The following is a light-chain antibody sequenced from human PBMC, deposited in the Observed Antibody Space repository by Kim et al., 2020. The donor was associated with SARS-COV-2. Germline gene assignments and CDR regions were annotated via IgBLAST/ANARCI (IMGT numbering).Light chain of an antibody. CDR2: MDS. V-gene: IGLV3-9*01. CDR1: NFGSKN. CDR3: YVWDCSTSV. J-gene: IGLJ2*01. Sequence: SYELTQPLSVSVALGQTARITCGGNNFGSKNVHWYQQKPCQAPVLVIYMDSNRPSGLPERFSGSNSGNTATLTLSRSQPGYAADSYFYVWDCSTSVFVGG.